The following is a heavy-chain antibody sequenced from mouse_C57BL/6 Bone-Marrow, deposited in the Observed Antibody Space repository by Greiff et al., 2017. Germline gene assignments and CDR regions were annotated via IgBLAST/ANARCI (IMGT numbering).Heavy chain of an antibody. CDR1: GYTFTSYW. CDR3: ARRGIYYGSSAGFAY. V-gene: IGHV1-52*01. D-gene: IGHD2-1*01. CDR2: IDPSGSET. Sequence: QVQLQQPGAELVRPGSSVKLSCKASGYTFTSYWMHWVKQRPIQGLEWIGNIDPSGSETHYNQKFKDKATLTVDQSSSTAYMQLSSLTSEDSAVYYFARRGIYYGSSAGFAYWGQGTLVTGSA. J-gene: IGHJ3*01.